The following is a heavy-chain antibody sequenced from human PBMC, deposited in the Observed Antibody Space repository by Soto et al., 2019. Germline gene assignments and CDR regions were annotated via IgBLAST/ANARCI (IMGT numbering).Heavy chain of an antibody. D-gene: IGHD3-16*01. Sequence: ASLKVSCKASGYTFTSYGISWVRQAPGQGLEWMGWISAYNGNTNYAQKLQGRVTMTTDTSTSTAYMELRSLRSDDTAVYYCARVQLGGVRRYYFDYWGQGTLVTVSS. CDR3: ARVQLGGVRRYYFDY. V-gene: IGHV1-18*01. CDR2: ISAYNGNT. CDR1: GYTFTSYG. J-gene: IGHJ4*02.